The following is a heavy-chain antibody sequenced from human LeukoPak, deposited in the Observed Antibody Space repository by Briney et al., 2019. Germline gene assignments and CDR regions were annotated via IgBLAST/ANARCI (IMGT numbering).Heavy chain of an antibody. V-gene: IGHV3-30*04. CDR1: GFTFSSYA. CDR2: ISYDGSNK. D-gene: IGHD1-14*01. J-gene: IGHJ4*02. Sequence: QAGGSLRLSCAASGFTFSSYAMHWVRQAPGKGLEWVAVISYDGSNKYYADSVKGRFTISRDNSKNTLYLQMNSLRAEDTAVYYCARVILSGTHWGQGTLVTVSS. CDR3: ARVILSGTH.